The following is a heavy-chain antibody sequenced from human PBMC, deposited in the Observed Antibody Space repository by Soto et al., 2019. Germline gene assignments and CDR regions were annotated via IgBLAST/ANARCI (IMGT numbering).Heavy chain of an antibody. V-gene: IGHV4-59*01. Sequence: SETLSLTCTVSGGSISSYYWSWIRQPPGKGLEWIGYIYYSGSTNYNPSLKSRVTISVDTSKNQFSLKLSSVTAADTAVYYCARYRYFDWLLPQYNWFDPWGQGTLVTVSS. CDR2: IYYSGST. D-gene: IGHD3-9*01. CDR3: ARYRYFDWLLPQYNWFDP. J-gene: IGHJ5*02. CDR1: GGSISSYY.